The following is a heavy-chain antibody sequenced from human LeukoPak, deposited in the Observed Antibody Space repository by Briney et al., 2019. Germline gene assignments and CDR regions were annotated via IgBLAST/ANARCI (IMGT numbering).Heavy chain of an antibody. V-gene: IGHV1-69*06. Sequence: ASVKVSCKASGGTFSSYAISWVRQAPGQGLEWMGGIIPIFGTANYAQKFQGRVTITADKSTSTAYMELSSLRSEDTAVYYCARDYYDFWSGVYNYYYYMDVWGKGTTVTVSS. D-gene: IGHD3-3*01. CDR1: GGTFSSYA. CDR2: IIPIFGTA. CDR3: ARDYYDFWSGVYNYYYYMDV. J-gene: IGHJ6*03.